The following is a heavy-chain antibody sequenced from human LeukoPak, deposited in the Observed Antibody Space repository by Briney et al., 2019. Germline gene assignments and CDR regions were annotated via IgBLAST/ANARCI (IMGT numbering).Heavy chain of an antibody. J-gene: IGHJ6*02. Sequence: GRSLRLSCAASGFTFSSYGMHWVRQAPGKGLEEVAVISYDGSNKYYADPVKGRFTISRDNSKNTLYWQMNSLRAEDTAVYYCAKDIRDGYVVYYGMAVWGQGTTVTV. V-gene: IGHV3-30*18. D-gene: IGHD5-24*01. CDR1: GFTFSSYG. CDR3: AKDIRDGYVVYYGMAV. CDR2: ISYDGSNK.